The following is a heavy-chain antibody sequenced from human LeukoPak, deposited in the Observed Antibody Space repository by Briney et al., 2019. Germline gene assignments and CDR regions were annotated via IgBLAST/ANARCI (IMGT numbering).Heavy chain of an antibody. D-gene: IGHD4/OR15-4a*01. Sequence: GGSLRLSCTASGFTLGRHDMRWVRQTTGEGLEWVAALASGSQTFYAGSVKGRFTVSREDAKNSLYLQMNSLRAEDTAVYYCARDLPVSGAYHNFDCWGQGTLVTVSS. CDR1: GFTLGRHD. CDR2: LASGSQT. CDR3: ARDLPVSGAYHNFDC. V-gene: IGHV3-13*01. J-gene: IGHJ4*02.